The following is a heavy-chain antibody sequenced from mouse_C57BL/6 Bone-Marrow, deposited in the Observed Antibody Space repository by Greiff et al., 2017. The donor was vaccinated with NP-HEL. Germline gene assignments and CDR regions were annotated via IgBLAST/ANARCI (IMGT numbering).Heavy chain of an antibody. V-gene: IGHV14-4*01. CDR1: GFNIKDDY. J-gene: IGHJ3*01. D-gene: IGHD1-1*01. CDR3: TTLYYYGSSSH. Sequence: EVQLQQSGAELVRPGASVKLSCTASGFNIKDDYMHWVKQRPEQGLEWIGWIDPENGDTEYASKFQGKATITADTSSNTAYLHLSSLTSEDTAVYYCTTLYYYGSSSHWGQGTLVTVSA. CDR2: IDPENGDT.